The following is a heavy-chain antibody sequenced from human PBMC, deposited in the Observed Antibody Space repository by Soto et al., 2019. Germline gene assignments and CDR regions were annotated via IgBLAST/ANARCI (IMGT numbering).Heavy chain of an antibody. CDR1: GYTFTSYA. CDR3: ASSYRYGYPHAF. Sequence: ASGKVSCKASGYTFTSYAMHWVRQAPGQRLEWMGWINAGNGNTKYSQKFQGRVTITRDTSASTAYMELSSLRSEDTAVYYCASSYRYGYPHAFWGQGTLVTVSS. D-gene: IGHD5-18*01. V-gene: IGHV1-3*01. CDR2: INAGNGNT. J-gene: IGHJ4*02.